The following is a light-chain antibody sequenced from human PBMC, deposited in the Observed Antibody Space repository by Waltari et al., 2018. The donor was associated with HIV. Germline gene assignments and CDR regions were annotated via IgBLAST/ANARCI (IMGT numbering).Light chain of an antibody. CDR2: DAS. V-gene: IGLV2-14*03. CDR1: STDIGGSNY. J-gene: IGLJ2*01. Sequence: QSALTQPASVSGSPGQSITISCTGTSTDIGGSNYFSWYQQHPGKAPKLMIFDASNRPSGISNRFSGSKSGNTASLTISGLQADDEAHYFCSSFSITSTLVVFGGGTKLTVL. CDR3: SSFSITSTLVV.